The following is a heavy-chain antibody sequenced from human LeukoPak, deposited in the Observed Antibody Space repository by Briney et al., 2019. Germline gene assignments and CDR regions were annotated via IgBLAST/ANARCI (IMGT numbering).Heavy chain of an antibody. CDR1: GGSISSSSYY. CDR2: IYYSGNT. Sequence: SETLSLTCTVSGGSISSSSYYWGWIRQPPGKGLEWIGTIYYSGNTYYNPSLKSRVSISVDTSKNQFSLKPSSVTAADTAVYYCARQAVAGNGFDYWGQGTLVTVSS. V-gene: IGHV4-39*01. J-gene: IGHJ4*02. CDR3: ARQAVAGNGFDY. D-gene: IGHD6-19*01.